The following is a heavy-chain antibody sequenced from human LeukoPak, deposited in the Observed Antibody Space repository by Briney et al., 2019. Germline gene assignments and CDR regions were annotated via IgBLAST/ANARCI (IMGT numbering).Heavy chain of an antibody. J-gene: IGHJ4*02. Sequence: ASVKVSCKASGYTFTSYGISWVRQAPGQGLEWMGWISAYNGNTNYAQKLQGRVTMTTDTSTSTAYMELRSLRSDDTAVYYCARDRALASEMATKESDYWGQGTLVTVSS. CDR1: GYTFTSYG. D-gene: IGHD5-24*01. CDR2: ISAYNGNT. V-gene: IGHV1-18*01. CDR3: ARDRALASEMATKESDY.